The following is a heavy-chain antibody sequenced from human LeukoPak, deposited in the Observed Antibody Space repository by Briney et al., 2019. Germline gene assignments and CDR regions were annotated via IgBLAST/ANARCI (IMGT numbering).Heavy chain of an antibody. Sequence: KPSETLSLTCTVSGGSISSDTYYWGWIRQPPGKGLEWIGTIYYSGYTYYNPSLRSRVIISVDTSTNQFSLKLSSVTAADTAVYYCARHYHNDAQASFHYWGQGTLVTVSS. D-gene: IGHD3-22*01. V-gene: IGHV4-39*01. CDR1: GGSISSDTYY. J-gene: IGHJ4*02. CDR3: ARHYHNDAQASFHY. CDR2: IYYSGYT.